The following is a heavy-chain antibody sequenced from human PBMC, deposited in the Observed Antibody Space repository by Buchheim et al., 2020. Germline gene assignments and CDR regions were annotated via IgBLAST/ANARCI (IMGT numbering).Heavy chain of an antibody. V-gene: IGHV3-7*01. J-gene: IGHJ4*02. D-gene: IGHD6-13*01. CDR2: IKQDGSEK. CDR1: GFSFGSYW. Sequence: EVQLVESGGGLVQPGGSLRLSCAASGFSFGSYWMTWVRQAPGKGLEWVANIKQDGSEKYYADSVKGRFTISRDNAENPLFLQMDSLRAEDTAVYYCARVYSSSWYSWGQGTL. CDR3: ARVYSSSWYS.